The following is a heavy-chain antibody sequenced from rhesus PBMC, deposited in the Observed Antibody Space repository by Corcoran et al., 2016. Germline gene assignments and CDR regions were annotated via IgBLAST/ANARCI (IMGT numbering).Heavy chain of an antibody. CDR1: GGSISSSNW. J-gene: IGHJ3*01. Sequence: QVQLQESGPRLVKPSETRSLTCAVSGGSISSSNWWSWIRQSPGKGLEWIGYISGSSKSTYYNPSLKSRITMSTDTYKLQFSLKRYSVTASATAVYYCASPKEDDYYSTKSHAFDFWGQGLRVTVSS. CDR3: ASPKEDDYYSTKSHAFDF. D-gene: IGHD3-16*01. V-gene: IGHV4-65*01. CDR2: ISGSSKST.